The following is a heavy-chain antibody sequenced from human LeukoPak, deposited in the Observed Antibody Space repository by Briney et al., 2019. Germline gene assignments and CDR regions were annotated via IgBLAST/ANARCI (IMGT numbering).Heavy chain of an antibody. D-gene: IGHD3-16*01. CDR3: AKDFAGPGGF. CDR1: GFTFSSYG. V-gene: IGHV3-30*18. Sequence: PGRSLRLSCAASGFTFSSYGMHWVRQAPGKGLEWVAVISYDGSNKYYADSVKGRFTISRDNSKNTLYLQMNSLRAEDTAVYYCAKDFAGPGGFWGQGTLVTVSS. CDR2: ISYDGSNK. J-gene: IGHJ4*02.